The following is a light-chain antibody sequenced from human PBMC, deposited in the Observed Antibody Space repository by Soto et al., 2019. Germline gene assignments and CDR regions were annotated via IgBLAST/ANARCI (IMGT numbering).Light chain of an antibody. CDR1: QGVTSSY. CDR2: GAS. Sequence: EIVLTQSPATLSLSPGERATLSCMASQGVTSSYLAWWQQKPRQAPRLLIYGASTRATDIPATFTGSRAGTEFTLTISSMQSEDIAVYYCQQYNKWPQTFGQGTKVDI. CDR3: QQYNKWPQT. J-gene: IGKJ1*01. V-gene: IGKV3-15*01.